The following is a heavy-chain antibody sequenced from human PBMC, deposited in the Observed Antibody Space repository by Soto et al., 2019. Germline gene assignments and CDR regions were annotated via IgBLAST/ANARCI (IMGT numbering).Heavy chain of an antibody. J-gene: IGHJ4*02. Sequence: PGGSLRPSCAASGFTFSSYGMHWVRQAPGKGLEWVAVISYDGSNKYYADSVKGRFTISRDNSKNTLYLQMNSLRAEDTAVYYCAKTTHYYDSSGYYWSPDYWGQGTLATVSS. V-gene: IGHV3-30*18. D-gene: IGHD3-22*01. CDR2: ISYDGSNK. CDR1: GFTFSSYG. CDR3: AKTTHYYDSSGYYWSPDY.